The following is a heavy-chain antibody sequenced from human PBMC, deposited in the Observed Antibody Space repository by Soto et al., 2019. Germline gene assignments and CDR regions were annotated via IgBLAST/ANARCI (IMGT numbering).Heavy chain of an antibody. CDR3: ARDGAATGTYFAY. V-gene: IGHV6-1*01. Sequence: PSQTLSLTCVISGDSISGNSIAWSWIRQSPSRGLEWLGRTYYRSKWFTNYAPSVRSRITINPDTSKNQFSLQLISVTPDSKAIYYCARDGAATGTYFAYWGQGALVTVSS. CDR2: TYYRSKWFT. J-gene: IGHJ4*02. D-gene: IGHD1-1*01. CDR1: GDSISGNSIA.